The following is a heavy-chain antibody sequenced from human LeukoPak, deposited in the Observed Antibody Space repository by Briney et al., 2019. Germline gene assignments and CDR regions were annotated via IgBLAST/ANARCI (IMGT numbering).Heavy chain of an antibody. Sequence: ASVKVSCKASGYTFTGYYMHWVRHAPGQGLEWMGWINPNSAGTNYAQKFQGRVTMTRDTPISTAYMELSRLRSVDTAVYYCARDREDIVVVVAATNGVDYWGQGTLVTVSS. CDR1: GYTFTGYY. J-gene: IGHJ4*02. V-gene: IGHV1-2*02. CDR3: ARDREDIVVVVAATNGVDY. D-gene: IGHD2-15*01. CDR2: INPNSAGT.